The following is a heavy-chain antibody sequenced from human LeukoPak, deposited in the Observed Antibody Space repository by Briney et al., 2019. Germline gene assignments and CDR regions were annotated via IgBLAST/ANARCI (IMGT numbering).Heavy chain of an antibody. D-gene: IGHD3-16*01. CDR3: ARTRGMSY. CDR1: GGSFSGYY. CDR2: INHSGST. Sequence: SETLSLTCAVYGGSFSGYYWGWIRQPPGEGLEWIGEINHSGSTNYNPSLKSRVTISIDTSKNQFSLKLSSVTAADTAGYYCARTRGMSYWGQGTLVTVSS. J-gene: IGHJ4*02. V-gene: IGHV4-34*01.